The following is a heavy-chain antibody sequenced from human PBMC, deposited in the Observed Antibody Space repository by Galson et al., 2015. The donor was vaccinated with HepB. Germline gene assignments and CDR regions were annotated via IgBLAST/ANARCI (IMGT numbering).Heavy chain of an antibody. CDR1: GFTFSDYY. CDR2: ISSSSLYT. Sequence: SLRLSCAVSGFTFSDYYMSWIRQAPGKGLEWISYISSSSLYTNYADSVKSRFTTSRDNAKNSLYLQISSARAEDTALYYCARVADADYGDHSQFDYWGQGTLVTVSS. V-gene: IGHV3-11*06. J-gene: IGHJ4*02. CDR3: ARVADADYGDHSQFDY. D-gene: IGHD4-17*01.